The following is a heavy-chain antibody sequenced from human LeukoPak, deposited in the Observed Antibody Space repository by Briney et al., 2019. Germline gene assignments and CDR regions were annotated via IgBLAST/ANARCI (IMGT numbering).Heavy chain of an antibody. CDR1: GFTFSTYA. CDR2: ISGSGYST. V-gene: IGHV3-23*01. Sequence: PGGSLRLSCAASGFTFSTYAMSWVRQAPGKGLEWVSAISGSGYSTYYTDSVKGRFTISRDNSKNTLFLQMNSLRAEDTAVYYCAKDKSEMETITHAFDFWGQGTMVTVSS. J-gene: IGHJ3*01. D-gene: IGHD5-24*01. CDR3: AKDKSEMETITHAFDF.